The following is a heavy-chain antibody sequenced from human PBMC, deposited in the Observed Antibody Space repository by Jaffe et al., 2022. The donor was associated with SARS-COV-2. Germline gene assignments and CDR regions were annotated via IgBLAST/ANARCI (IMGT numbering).Heavy chain of an antibody. CDR1: GDTFNSYT. CDR3: ALAADEGNFFGS. V-gene: IGHV1-69*02. D-gene: IGHD6-19*01. Sequence: QVQLVQSGAEVKKPGSSVKVSCRASGDTFNSYTINWVRQAPGQGLEWVARITPMLDLANYAEKVQGRVTVTADKSTRIVYMELSSLRSEDTAVYYCALAADEGNFFGSWGQGTLVTVTS. J-gene: IGHJ4*02. CDR2: ITPMLDLA.